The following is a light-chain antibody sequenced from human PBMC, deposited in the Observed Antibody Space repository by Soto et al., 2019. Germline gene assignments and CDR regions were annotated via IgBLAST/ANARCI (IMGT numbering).Light chain of an antibody. CDR1: SSNIGNKD. CDR2: DSN. V-gene: IGLV1-51*01. CDR3: GTWDNSLSAGV. J-gene: IGLJ2*01. Sequence: QSVLTQPPSLSAAPGQKVTISCSGSSSNIGNKDVSWYQQLPGTAPKLIIYDSNQRPSGIPDRFSGSKSGTSATLGITGLQSGDEADYYCGTWDNSLSAGVFGGGTKLTVL.